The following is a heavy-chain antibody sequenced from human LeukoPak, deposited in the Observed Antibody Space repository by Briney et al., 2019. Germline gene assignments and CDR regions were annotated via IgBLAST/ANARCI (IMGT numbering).Heavy chain of an antibody. CDR1: GFTLNTYS. J-gene: IGHJ4*02. CDR2: ISYDGNNK. Sequence: GGSLRLSCAASGFTLNTYSMNWVRQAPGKRLEWVALISYDGNNKYYADSVKGRFTISRDNSKNSLYLQMNSLRAEDTAVYYCAREGYRGYWGQGTLVTVSS. D-gene: IGHD2-2*01. V-gene: IGHV3-30*03. CDR3: AREGYRGY.